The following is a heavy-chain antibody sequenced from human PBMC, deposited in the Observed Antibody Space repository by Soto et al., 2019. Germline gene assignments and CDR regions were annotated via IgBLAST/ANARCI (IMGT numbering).Heavy chain of an antibody. Sequence: QVQLVQSGAEVKKPGSSVKVSCKASGGSFTRNTICWVRQAPGQGLEWMGRIIPILDVANYAQKFRGRVTITADKSTSTAYMELSSLNSDDTAVYYCGRYCSDTTCTFDSWGQGTLVIVSS. D-gene: IGHD1-1*01. CDR3: GRYCSDTTCTFDS. CDR2: IIPILDVA. J-gene: IGHJ4*02. V-gene: IGHV1-69*02. CDR1: GGSFTRNT.